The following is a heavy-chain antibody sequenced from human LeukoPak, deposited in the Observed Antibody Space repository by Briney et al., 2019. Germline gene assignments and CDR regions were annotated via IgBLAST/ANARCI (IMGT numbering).Heavy chain of an antibody. J-gene: IGHJ4*02. CDR1: GFTFSTYS. V-gene: IGHV3-21*06. D-gene: IGHD4-17*01. CDR2: ISSSSTYI. Sequence: GGSLRLSCAASGFTFSTYSMNWVRQAPGKGPEWVSSISSSSTYIYYADSVKGRFTISRDNAKNSLYLQMNSLRAEDTAVYYCGTWTTVASYFDYWGQGTLVTVSS. CDR3: GTWTTVASYFDY.